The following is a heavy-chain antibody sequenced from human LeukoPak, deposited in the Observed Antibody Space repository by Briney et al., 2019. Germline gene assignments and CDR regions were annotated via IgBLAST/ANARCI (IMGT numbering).Heavy chain of an antibody. CDR1: GFTFSSYG. CDR3: ARDSKIQSWLYYFDY. CDR2: VRYTGSNQ. V-gene: IGHV3-30*02. Sequence: GGSLRLSCAESGFTFSSYGMHWVRRAPGKGLEWVAFVRYTGSNQYYTDSVKGRFTISRDNSKDTLYLQMNSLRADDTAVYYCARDSKIQSWLYYFDYWGQGTLVTVSS. D-gene: IGHD5-18*01. J-gene: IGHJ4*02.